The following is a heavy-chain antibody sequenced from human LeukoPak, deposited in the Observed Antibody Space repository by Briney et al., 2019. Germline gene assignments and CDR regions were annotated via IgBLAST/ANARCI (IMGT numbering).Heavy chain of an antibody. Sequence: GGSLRLSCAASGFTSSSYWMHWVRQVPGKGLVWVSRISGDGTARNYADSVKGRFTISRDDAKNTVDLQMNSLRGEDTAVYYCVRGRGSYGWSDPWGQGTLVTVSS. CDR2: ISGDGTAR. V-gene: IGHV3-74*01. CDR1: GFTSSSYW. CDR3: VRGRGSYGWSDP. D-gene: IGHD3-10*01. J-gene: IGHJ5*02.